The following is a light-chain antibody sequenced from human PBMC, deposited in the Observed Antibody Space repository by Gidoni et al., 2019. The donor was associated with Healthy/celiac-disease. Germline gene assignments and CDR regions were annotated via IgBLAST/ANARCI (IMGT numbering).Light chain of an antibody. V-gene: IGLV2-14*01. CDR3: SSYTSSSSLVV. J-gene: IGLJ2*01. Sequence: QSALTQPASVSGSPGPSITISCTGTSSDVVGYNYVSWYQQHPGKAPKLMMYDVRNRPSGVFNRRSCSKSGNTASLTISWLQAEDEADYYCSSYTSSSSLVVFGGGTKLTVL. CDR1: SSDVVGYNY. CDR2: DVR.